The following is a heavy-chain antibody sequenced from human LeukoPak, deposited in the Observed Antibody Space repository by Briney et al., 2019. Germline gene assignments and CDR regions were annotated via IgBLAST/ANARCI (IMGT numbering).Heavy chain of an antibody. J-gene: IGHJ5*02. CDR2: IYPGDSDT. V-gene: IGHV5-51*01. Sequence: GESLKISCKVSGYSFSNYWIAWVRQMPGKGLEWMGIIYPGDSDTRYSPSFQGQVTISADKSISTAYLQWSSLKASDTAMYYCARVNWPNNWFDPWGQGTLVTVSS. CDR1: GYSFSNYW. D-gene: IGHD4-23*01. CDR3: ARVNWPNNWFDP.